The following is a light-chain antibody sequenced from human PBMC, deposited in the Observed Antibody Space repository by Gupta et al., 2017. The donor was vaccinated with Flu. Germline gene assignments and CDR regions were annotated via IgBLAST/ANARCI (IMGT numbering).Light chain of an antibody. CDR3: QQSDSRPWT. J-gene: IGKJ1*01. CDR1: QSITTY. Sequence: DIQMTQSPSSLSASVRDRVTITCRASQSITTYLNWYQQKPGKAPELLIYGTSSLESGVPSRFSGSGSGTXFTLTIXRLQPEDFATYYCQQSDSRPWTFGXGTKVEIK. V-gene: IGKV1-39*01. CDR2: GTS.